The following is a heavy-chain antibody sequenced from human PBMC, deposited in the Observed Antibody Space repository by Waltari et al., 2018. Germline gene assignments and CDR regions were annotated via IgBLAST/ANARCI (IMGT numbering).Heavy chain of an antibody. V-gene: IGHV4-30-4*08. CDR3: ARVAATSYWYFDL. CDR2: IFYSGRT. D-gene: IGHD2-15*01. CDR1: GGSISSGDYY. Sequence: QVQLQESGPGLVKPSQTLSLTCTVSGGSISSGDYYWSWIRQPPGKGLEWIGYIFYSGRTYYIPSLKSRVTISVDTSKNQFSLKLSSVTAADTAVYYCARVAATSYWYFDLWGRGTLVTVSS. J-gene: IGHJ2*01.